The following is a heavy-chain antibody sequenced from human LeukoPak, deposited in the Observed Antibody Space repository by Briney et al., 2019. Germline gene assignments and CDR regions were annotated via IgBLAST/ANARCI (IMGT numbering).Heavy chain of an antibody. V-gene: IGHV3-66*01. CDR3: ARESPYYYGSGGGPYGMDV. CDR2: IYSGGST. J-gene: IGHJ6*02. D-gene: IGHD3-10*01. CDR1: GFTVSSNY. Sequence: GGTLRLFCAASGFTVSSNYMSWVRQAPGKGLEWVSVIYSGGSTYYADSVKGRFTISRDNSKNTLYLRMNSLRAEDTAVYYCARESPYYYGSGGGPYGMDVWGQGTTATVSS.